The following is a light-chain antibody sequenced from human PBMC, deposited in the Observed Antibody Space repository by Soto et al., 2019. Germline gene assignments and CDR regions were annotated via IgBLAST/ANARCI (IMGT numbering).Light chain of an antibody. CDR3: QQHDSYSYT. V-gene: IGKV1-5*01. J-gene: IGKJ2*01. CDR2: DAS. CDR1: PSIRWW. Sequence: DIQMTQSPSTLSASVGDRVPITCRASPSIRWWLAWYQQKPGKAPKLLIYDASSLESGVPSRFSGSGSGTEFTLTISSLQPDDFASYYCQQHDSYSYTFVQGTKLEIK.